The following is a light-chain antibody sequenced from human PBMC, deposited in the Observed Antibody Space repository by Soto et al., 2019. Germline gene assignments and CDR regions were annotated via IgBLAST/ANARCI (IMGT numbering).Light chain of an antibody. J-gene: IGLJ1*01. CDR1: ALPKKY. Sequence: SYELTQPPSLSVSPRLTAGITCYGDALPKKYASWHQQESGQAPVLVIYEDTKRPSGIPERFSGSSSGTMATLTISGALVEDEGDYYCYSTDSSGNHSVFVTGTKVTVL. V-gene: IGLV3-10*01. CDR3: YSTDSSGNHSV. CDR2: EDT.